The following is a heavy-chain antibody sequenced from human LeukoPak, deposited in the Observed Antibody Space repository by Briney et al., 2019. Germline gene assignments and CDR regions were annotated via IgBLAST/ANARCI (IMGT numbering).Heavy chain of an antibody. CDR3: TTDYVWGTYRYFDY. V-gene: IGHV3-15*01. CDR2: IKSKTHGGTT. CDR1: GFTFNNAW. Sequence: GGSLRLSCAASGFTFNNAWMSWVRQALGKGLEWVGRIKSKTHGGTTDYAAPVKGRFTISRDDSKNTLYLQMNSLKTEDTAVYYCTTDYVWGTYRYFDYWGQGTLVTVSS. D-gene: IGHD3-16*02. J-gene: IGHJ4*02.